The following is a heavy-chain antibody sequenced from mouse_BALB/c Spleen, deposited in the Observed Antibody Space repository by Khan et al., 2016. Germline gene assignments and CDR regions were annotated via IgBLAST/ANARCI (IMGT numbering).Heavy chain of an antibody. D-gene: IGHD2-3*01. J-gene: IGHJ1*01. CDR3: ARDLSDGYCWYFDV. CDR2: VRNKANGSTQ. Sequence: EVELVESGGGLVQPGGSLRLSCTTSGFTFTDYYMSWVRQPPGEALEWLGFVRNKANGSTQEYSASVKGHFTISRDNTQSILDLQMNTLRAEDRATEYCARDLSDGYCWYFDVWGAGTTVTVSS. V-gene: IGHV7-3*02. CDR1: GFTFTDYY.